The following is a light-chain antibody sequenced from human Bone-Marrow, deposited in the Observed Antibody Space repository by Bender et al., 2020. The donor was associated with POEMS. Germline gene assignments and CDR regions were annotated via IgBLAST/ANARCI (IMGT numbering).Light chain of an antibody. CDR1: SSDVGSYNL. V-gene: IGLV2-23*02. J-gene: IGLJ1*01. CDR3: SSYEGNNNVGV. Sequence: QSALTQPASVSGSPGQSITISCTGTSSDVGSYNLISWYQQHPDKAPKLIIYDVTTRPSGVSDRFSASKSGNTASLTISGLQADDEAAYYCSSYEGNNNVGVFGTGTKVTVL. CDR2: DVT.